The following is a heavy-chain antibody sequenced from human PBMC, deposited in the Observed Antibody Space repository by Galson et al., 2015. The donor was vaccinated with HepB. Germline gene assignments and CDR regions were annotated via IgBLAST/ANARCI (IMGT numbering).Heavy chain of an antibody. Sequence: ETLSLTCTVSGGSISSYYWSWIRQPPGKGLEWIGYIYYSGSTNYNPSLKSRVTISVDTSKNQFSLKLSSVTAADTAVYYCARGSAHYDFWSGYYNWFDPWGQGTLVTVSS. J-gene: IGHJ5*02. CDR1: GGSISSYY. D-gene: IGHD3-3*01. V-gene: IGHV4-59*01. CDR2: IYYSGST. CDR3: ARGSAHYDFWSGYYNWFDP.